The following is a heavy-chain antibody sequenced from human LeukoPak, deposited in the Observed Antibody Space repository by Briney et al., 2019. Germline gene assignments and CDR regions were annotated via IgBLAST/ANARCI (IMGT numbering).Heavy chain of an antibody. D-gene: IGHD5-24*01. CDR2: IDHQGST. Sequence: SETLSLTCAVDGGASSVYYGTWMRQAPGKGLEWIGEIDHQGSTNYNPSLKSRVTISVDTSKSQFSLRLSSVTAADTAVYYCAWTRDGYLRYWGQGTLVSVSS. V-gene: IGHV4-34*01. J-gene: IGHJ4*02. CDR3: AWTRDGYLRY. CDR1: GGASSVYY.